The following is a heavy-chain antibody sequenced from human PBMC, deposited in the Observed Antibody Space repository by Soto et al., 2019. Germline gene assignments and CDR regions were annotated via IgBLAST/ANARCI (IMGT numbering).Heavy chain of an antibody. CDR1: GFSLSTSGVG. CDR3: AHSPAPRVYFQH. J-gene: IGHJ1*01. CDR2: IYWDDGK. Sequence: SGPTLVNPTQTLTLTCTFSGFSLSTSGVGVGWIRQPPGKALEWVALIYWDDGKRYSPSLKSRLTITKETSRNQVVLTMTNVDPEDTATYFCAHSPAPRVYFQHWGEGTLVTVSS. V-gene: IGHV2-5*02. D-gene: IGHD3-10*01.